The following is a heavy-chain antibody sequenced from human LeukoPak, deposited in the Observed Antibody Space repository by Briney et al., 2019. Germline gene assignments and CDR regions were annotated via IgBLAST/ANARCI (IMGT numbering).Heavy chain of an antibody. D-gene: IGHD3-22*01. CDR3: AREDFYDSSGYYKNKEYFQH. J-gene: IGHJ1*01. CDR1: GYTFTVYY. CDR2: INPNSGGT. Sequence: ASVTVSFTASGYTFTVYYMHWVRQAPGQGLEWMGWINPNSGGTNYAQKFQGRVTMTRDTSISTAYMELSWLRSDDTAVYYCAREDFYDSSGYYKNKEYFQHWGQGTLVTVSS. V-gene: IGHV1-2*02.